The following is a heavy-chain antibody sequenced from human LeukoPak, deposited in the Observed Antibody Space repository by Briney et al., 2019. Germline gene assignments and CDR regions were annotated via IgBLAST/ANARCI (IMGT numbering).Heavy chain of an antibody. D-gene: IGHD3-3*01. Sequence: PSETLSLTCAVSVGSLRNSSFYWGWIRQPPGRGVEWIGYIYYSGSTYYNPSLKSRVTISVDTSKNQFSLKLTSVTAADTAVYYCARDRYDSYPMDVWGQGTTVTVSS. CDR3: ARDRYDSYPMDV. CDR2: IYYSGST. CDR1: VGSLRNSSFY. J-gene: IGHJ6*02. V-gene: IGHV4-31*11.